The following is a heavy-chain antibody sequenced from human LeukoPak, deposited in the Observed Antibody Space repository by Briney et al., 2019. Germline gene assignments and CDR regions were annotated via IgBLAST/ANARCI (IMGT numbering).Heavy chain of an antibody. V-gene: IGHV6-1*01. CDR1: GDSVSSNSAA. CDR3: ARESSSWYGCFHH. Sequence: SQTLSLTCVISGDSVSSNSAAWNWIRQSPSRGLEWLGRTYYRSKWYNDYALSVKSRININPDTSKNQFSLQLNYVTPEDTAVYYCARESSSWYGCFHHWGQGTPVTVSS. CDR2: TYYRSKWYN. D-gene: IGHD6-13*01. J-gene: IGHJ1*01.